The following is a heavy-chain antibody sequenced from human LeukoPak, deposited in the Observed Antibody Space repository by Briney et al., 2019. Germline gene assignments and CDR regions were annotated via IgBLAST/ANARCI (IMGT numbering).Heavy chain of an antibody. CDR1: GGSISSYY. CDR3: AKGEYLYDSSGYHYYFDY. V-gene: IGHV4-59*08. Sequence: SETLSLTCTVSGGSISSYYWNWIRQPPGKGLEWIGYIYYSGSTNYNPSLKSRATISIDTSKNQLSLKLSSVTAADTAVYYCAKGEYLYDSSGYHYYFDYWGQGTLVTVSS. J-gene: IGHJ4*02. D-gene: IGHD3-22*01. CDR2: IYYSGST.